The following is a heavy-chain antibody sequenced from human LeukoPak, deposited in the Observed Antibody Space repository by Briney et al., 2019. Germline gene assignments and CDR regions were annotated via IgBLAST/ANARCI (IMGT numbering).Heavy chain of an antibody. CDR2: INHSGST. V-gene: IGHV4-34*01. D-gene: IGHD3-3*01. CDR1: GGSFSGYY. J-gene: IGHJ5*02. Sequence: PSETLSLTCAVYGGSFSGYYWSWIRQPPGKGLEWIGEINHSGSTNYNPSLKSRVTISVDTSENQFSLKLSSVTAADTAVYHCARQPIRFLEWLWWFDPWGQGTLVTVSS. CDR3: ARQPIRFLEWLWWFDP.